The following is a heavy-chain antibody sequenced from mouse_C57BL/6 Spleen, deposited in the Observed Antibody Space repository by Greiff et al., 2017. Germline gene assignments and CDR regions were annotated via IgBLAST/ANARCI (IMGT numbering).Heavy chain of an antibody. CDR2: INPSTGGT. CDR3: SRSGGFITTVVDYWYFDV. Sequence: VQLQQSGPELVKPGASVKISCKASGYSFTGYYMNWVKQSPEKSLEWIGEINPSTGGTTYNQKFKAKATLTVDKSSSTAYMQLKSLTSEDSAVYYCSRSGGFITTVVDYWYFDVWGTGTTVTVSS. V-gene: IGHV1-42*01. CDR1: GYSFTGYY. J-gene: IGHJ1*03. D-gene: IGHD1-1*01.